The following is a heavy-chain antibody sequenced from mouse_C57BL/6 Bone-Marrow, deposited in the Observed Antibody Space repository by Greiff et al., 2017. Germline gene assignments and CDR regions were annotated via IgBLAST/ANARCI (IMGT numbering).Heavy chain of an antibody. Sequence: EVKLQQSGPVLVKPGASVKMSCKASGYTFTDYYMNWVKQSHGKSLEWIGVINPYNGGTSYNQKFKGKATLTVDKSSSTAYMELNSLTSEDSAVYYCARSRQLRLLHFDYWGQGTTLTVSS. CDR3: ARSRQLRLLHFDY. D-gene: IGHD3-2*02. J-gene: IGHJ2*01. CDR1: GYTFTDYY. V-gene: IGHV1-19*01. CDR2: INPYNGGT.